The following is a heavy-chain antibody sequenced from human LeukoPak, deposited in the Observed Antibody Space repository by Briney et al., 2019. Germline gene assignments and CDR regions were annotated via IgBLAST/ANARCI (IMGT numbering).Heavy chain of an antibody. CDR2: ISGSGGSA. D-gene: IGHD6-19*01. V-gene: IGHV3-23*01. CDR3: AKDTRHTLAVGYY. CDR1: GFTFSSYA. J-gene: IGHJ4*02. Sequence: GGSLRLSCAASGFTFSSYAMSWVRQAPGKGLEWVSAISGSGGSAYYADSVKGRFTISRDNSKNTLYLQMNSLRAEDTAVYYCAKDTRHTLAVGYYWGQRTLVTVSS.